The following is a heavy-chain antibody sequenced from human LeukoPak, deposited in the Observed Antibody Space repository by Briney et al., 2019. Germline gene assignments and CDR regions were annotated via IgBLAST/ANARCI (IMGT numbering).Heavy chain of an antibody. V-gene: IGHV1-69*04. D-gene: IGHD1-26*01. Sequence: ASVKVSCKASGGTFSSYAISWVRQAPGQGLEWMGRIIPILGIANYAQKFQGRVTITADKSTTTAYVELSSLRSEDTAVYYCARAGLYSGSLDYWGQGTLVTVSS. J-gene: IGHJ4*02. CDR1: GGTFSSYA. CDR2: IIPILGIA. CDR3: ARAGLYSGSLDY.